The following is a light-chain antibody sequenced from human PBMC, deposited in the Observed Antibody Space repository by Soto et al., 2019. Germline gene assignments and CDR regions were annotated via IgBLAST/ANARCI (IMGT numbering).Light chain of an antibody. Sequence: QSVLTQPPSASGSPGQSVTISCTGTSTDVGGYKFVSWYQRLPGKAPKLMIYEVSKRPPGVPDRFSGSKSGNTASLTVSGLQAEDEADYYCTSYAGGNILVFGGGTQLTVL. CDR2: EVS. CDR1: STDVGGYKF. CDR3: TSYAGGNILV. J-gene: IGLJ2*01. V-gene: IGLV2-8*01.